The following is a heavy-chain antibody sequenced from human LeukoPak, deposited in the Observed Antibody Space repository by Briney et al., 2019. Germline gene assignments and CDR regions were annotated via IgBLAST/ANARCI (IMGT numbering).Heavy chain of an antibody. CDR1: GFTFSSYW. CDR3: ARDGEYYGSGSYYNFDY. Sequence: GGSLRLSCAASGFTFSSYWMSWVRQAPGKGLEWVSSIGSSSSYIYYADSVKGRFTISRDNAKNSLYLQMNSLRAEDTAVYYCARDGEYYGSGSYYNFDYWGQGTLVTVSS. J-gene: IGHJ4*02. CDR2: IGSSSSYI. D-gene: IGHD3-10*01. V-gene: IGHV3-21*01.